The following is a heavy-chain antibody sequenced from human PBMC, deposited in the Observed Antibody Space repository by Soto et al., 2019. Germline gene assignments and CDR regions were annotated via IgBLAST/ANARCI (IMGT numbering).Heavy chain of an antibody. CDR2: ISYDGSNK. D-gene: IGHD3-22*01. CDR1: GFTFSSYG. CDR3: AKFRCYDDSSDFTDY. J-gene: IGHJ4*02. Sequence: GGSLRLSCAASGFTFSSYGMHWVRQAPGKGLEWVAVISYDGSNKYYADSVKGRFTISRDNSKNTLYLQMNSLRAEDTAVYYCAKFRCYDDSSDFTDYWGQGTFVTVSS. V-gene: IGHV3-30*18.